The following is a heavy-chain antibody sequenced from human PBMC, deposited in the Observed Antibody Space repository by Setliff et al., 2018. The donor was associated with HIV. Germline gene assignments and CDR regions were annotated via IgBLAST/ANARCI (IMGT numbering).Heavy chain of an antibody. CDR3: ARAYDVLTGYFDY. J-gene: IGHJ4*02. CDR2: ISVYNGHT. D-gene: IGHD3-9*01. Sequence: GASVKVSCKASGYTFTDYYMHWVQQAPGKGLEWMGWISVYNGHTNFAQKLQDRVTMTTDTSTSTAYMELRSLRSDDTAVYYCARAYDVLTGYFDYWGQGTLVTVSS. CDR1: GYTFTDYY. V-gene: IGHV1-18*04.